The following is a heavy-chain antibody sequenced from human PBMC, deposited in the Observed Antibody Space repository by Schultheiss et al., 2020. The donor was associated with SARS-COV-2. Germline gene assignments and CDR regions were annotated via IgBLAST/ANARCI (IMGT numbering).Heavy chain of an antibody. Sequence: SCAASGFTFDDYAMHWVRQAPGKGLEWASLISGDGGSTDYADSVKGRFTISRDNSKNTLYLQMNSLRAEDTAVYYCARGSSSWYVEDWGQGTLVTVSS. CDR1: GFTFDDYA. CDR3: ARGSSSWYVED. J-gene: IGHJ4*02. CDR2: ISGDGGST. V-gene: IGHV3-43*02. D-gene: IGHD6-13*01.